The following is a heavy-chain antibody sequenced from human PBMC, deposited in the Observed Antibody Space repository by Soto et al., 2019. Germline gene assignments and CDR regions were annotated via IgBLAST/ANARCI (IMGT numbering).Heavy chain of an antibody. D-gene: IGHD5-12*01. CDR1: GFTFSSYS. Sequence: GGSLRLSCVASGFTFSSYSMNWVRQAPGKGLEWVSSISSSSSYIYYADSVKGRFTISRDNAKNSLYLQMNSLRAEDTAVYYCARAGRYSGYDRGAFDIWGQGTMVTVSS. CDR3: ARAGRYSGYDRGAFDI. V-gene: IGHV3-21*01. J-gene: IGHJ3*02. CDR2: ISSSSSYI.